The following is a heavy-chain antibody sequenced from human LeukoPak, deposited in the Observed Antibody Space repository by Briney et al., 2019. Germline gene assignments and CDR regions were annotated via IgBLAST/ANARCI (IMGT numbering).Heavy chain of an antibody. V-gene: IGHV4-34*01. CDR3: AGGLYYYYYYYIDV. D-gene: IGHD3-10*01. Sequence: TPSETLSLTCAVYGGSFSGYYWSWIRQPPGKGLEWIGEINHSGSTNYNPSLKSRVTISVDMSKNQLSLKLSSVTAADTAVYYCAGGLYYYYYYYIDVWGKGTTVTVSS. CDR2: INHSGST. CDR1: GGSFSGYY. J-gene: IGHJ6*03.